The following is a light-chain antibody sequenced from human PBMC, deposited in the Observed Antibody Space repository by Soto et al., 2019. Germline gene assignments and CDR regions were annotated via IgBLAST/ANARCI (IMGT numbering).Light chain of an antibody. J-gene: IGKJ5*01. V-gene: IGKV3D-15*01. CDR2: DAC. CDR3: QQYNNWPPIA. Sequence: EIVIRQSPATQSVLPGERAALSCRGSQSVSSNLAWYQQKPGQAPRLIIYDACTRAPGIPARFSGSGSGTEFTLSISSLQSEDFAVYCCQQYNNWPPIAIGQGTRLEIK. CDR1: QSVSSN.